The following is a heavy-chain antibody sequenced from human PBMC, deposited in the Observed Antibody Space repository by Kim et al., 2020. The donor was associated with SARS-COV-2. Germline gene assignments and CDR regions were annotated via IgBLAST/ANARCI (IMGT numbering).Heavy chain of an antibody. V-gene: IGHV3-48*02. Sequence: GGSLRLSCAASGMTFSDFSFNWVRQAPGKGLDWVSYIGATGATIYYADSVKGRFTISGDNDKNSLYLQMNSLRDEDSAVYYCARWQHGGPAEYFQLWGQGSLVTVTS. CDR1: GMTFSDFS. D-gene: IGHD2-15*01. J-gene: IGHJ1*01. CDR2: IGATGATI. CDR3: ARWQHGGPAEYFQL.